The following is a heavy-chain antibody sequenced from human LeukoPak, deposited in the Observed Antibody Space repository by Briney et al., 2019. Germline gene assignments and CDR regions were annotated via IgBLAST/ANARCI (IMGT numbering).Heavy chain of an antibody. D-gene: IGHD6-13*01. CDR1: GYTFTAYY. Sequence: ASVKVSCKASGYTFTAYYMHWVRQAPGQGLEWMGWINPKSGDTNYAQSFQGRVSMTRDTSISTAYMELSRLRSDDTAVYYCAREYSSSWYGQTVRFDYWDQGTLVTVSS. V-gene: IGHV1-2*02. CDR2: INPKSGDT. CDR3: AREYSSSWYGQTVRFDY. J-gene: IGHJ4*02.